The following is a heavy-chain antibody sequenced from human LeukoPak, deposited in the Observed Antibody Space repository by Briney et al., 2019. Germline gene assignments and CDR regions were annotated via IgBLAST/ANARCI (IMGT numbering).Heavy chain of an antibody. J-gene: IGHJ6*02. CDR2: IIPIFGIA. CDR1: GATFSSYA. V-gene: IGHV1-69*04. D-gene: IGHD3-22*01. Sequence: SVKVSCKASGATFSSYAISWVRQAPGQGLEWMGRIIPIFGIANYAQKFQGRVTITADKSTSTAYMELSSLRSEDTAVYYCARPDYYDSSGYIYYYYYGMDVWGQGTTVTVSS. CDR3: ARPDYYDSSGYIYYYYYGMDV.